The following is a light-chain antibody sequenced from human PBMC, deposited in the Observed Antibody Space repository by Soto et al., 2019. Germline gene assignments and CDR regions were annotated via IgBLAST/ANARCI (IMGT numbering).Light chain of an antibody. Sequence: QSVLPQPRSVSGSPGQSVTISCTGTSSDVGGYDYVSWYQQYPGEAPKLMIYDVNKRPSGVPDRFSGSKSGNTASLTISGLQAEDEADYHCCSYAGTYTLIFGGGTKLTVL. V-gene: IGLV2-11*01. CDR1: SSDVGGYDY. J-gene: IGLJ2*01. CDR2: DVN. CDR3: CSYAGTYTLI.